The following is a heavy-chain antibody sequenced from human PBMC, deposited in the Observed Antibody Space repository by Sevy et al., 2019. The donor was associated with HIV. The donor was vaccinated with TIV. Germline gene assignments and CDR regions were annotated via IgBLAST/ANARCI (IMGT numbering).Heavy chain of an antibody. CDR1: GGSVSSSSYY. Sequence: SETLSLTCTVSGGSVSSSSYYWSWIRQPPGKGLEWIGYIHYSGCTDYNPSLKSRVTISVDTSKNQFSLKLSSVTAADTAVYYCARVSTMVQVVTYYFYYWGQGTLVTVSS. CDR2: IHYSGCT. J-gene: IGHJ4*02. CDR3: ARVSTMVQVVTYYFYY. V-gene: IGHV4-61*01. D-gene: IGHD3-10*01.